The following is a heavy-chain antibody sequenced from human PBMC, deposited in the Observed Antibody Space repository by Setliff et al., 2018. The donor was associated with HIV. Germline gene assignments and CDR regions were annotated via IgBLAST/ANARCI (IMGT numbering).Heavy chain of an antibody. CDR1: GGSISSSSYY. CDR3: ARDGYSSSWYVISGSFDY. V-gene: IGHV4-39*07. Sequence: SETLSLTCIVSGGSISSSSYYWGWIRQPPGKGLEWIGTVYYSGSTYYNPSLKSRVTISVDTSENQFSLKLSSVTAADTAVYYCARDGYSSSWYVISGSFDYWGQGTLVTVSS. D-gene: IGHD6-13*01. CDR2: VYYSGST. J-gene: IGHJ4*02.